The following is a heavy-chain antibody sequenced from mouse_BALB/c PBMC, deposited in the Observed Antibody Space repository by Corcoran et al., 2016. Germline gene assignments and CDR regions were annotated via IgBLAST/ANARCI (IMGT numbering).Heavy chain of an antibody. CDR2: INTYTGEP. Sequence: QIQLVQSGPELKKPGETVKISCKGSGYTFTNYGMNWVKQAPGKGLKWMGWINTYTGEPTYADDFKGRFAFSLETSASTAYLQINNLKNEDMATYFCARGGPMDYWGQGTSVTVSS. J-gene: IGHJ4*01. CDR1: GYTFTNYG. CDR3: ARGGPMDY. D-gene: IGHD3-3*01. V-gene: IGHV9-1*02.